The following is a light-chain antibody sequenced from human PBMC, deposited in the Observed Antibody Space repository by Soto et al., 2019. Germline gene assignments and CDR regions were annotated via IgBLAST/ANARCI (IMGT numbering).Light chain of an antibody. J-gene: IGKJ1*01. CDR2: RGS. Sequence: VLTQSPGTLSLSPGERTTLSCSASQTIRGNELAWYQQKPGQPPRLLIYRGSSRAPGIPDRFSGRGSGTEFTLTISRLEPEEFAVYYCQDYGTSAPWTFGQGT. CDR1: QTIRGNE. V-gene: IGKV3-20*01. CDR3: QDYGTSAPWT.